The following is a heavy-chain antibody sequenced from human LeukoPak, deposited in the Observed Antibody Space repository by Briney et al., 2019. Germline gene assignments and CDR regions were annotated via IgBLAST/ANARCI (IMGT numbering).Heavy chain of an antibody. CDR3: AKPGDSSGYYPSPFDY. CDR1: GFTFSSYA. Sequence: GKSLRLSCAASGFTFSSYAMSWVRQAPGKGLEWVSAISGSGGSTYYADSVKGRFTISRDNSKNTLYLQMNSLRAEDTAVYYCAKPGDSSGYYPSPFDYWGQGTLVTVSS. D-gene: IGHD3-22*01. J-gene: IGHJ4*02. V-gene: IGHV3-23*01. CDR2: ISGSGGST.